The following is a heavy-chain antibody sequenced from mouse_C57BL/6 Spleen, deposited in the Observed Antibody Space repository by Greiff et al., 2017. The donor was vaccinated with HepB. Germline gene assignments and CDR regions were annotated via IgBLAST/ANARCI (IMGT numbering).Heavy chain of an antibody. J-gene: IGHJ4*01. CDR1: GFTFSSYG. V-gene: IGHV5-6*01. Sequence: EVQVVESGGDLVKPGGSLKLSCAASGFTFSSYGMSWVRQTPDKRLEWVATISSGGSYTYYPDSEKGRFTISRDNAKNTLYLQMSSLKSEDTAMYYCARGGDYDLSMDYWGQGTSVTVSS. CDR3: ARGGDYDLSMDY. CDR2: ISSGGSYT. D-gene: IGHD2-4*01.